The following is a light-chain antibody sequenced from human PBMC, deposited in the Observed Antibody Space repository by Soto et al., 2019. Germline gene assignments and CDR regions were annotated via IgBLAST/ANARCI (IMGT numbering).Light chain of an antibody. CDR3: QRNDCRPWT. CDR1: QSVGDA. J-gene: IGKJ1*01. CDR2: VAS. V-gene: IGKV3-15*01. Sequence: VMTQSPVCLPVSQGERATLSCRAGQSVGDALAWSQQNPGQAPRLVIDVASSRITSLPSRFSGSGSGTDFTLTISIQQADYVADYCKQRNDCRPWTFGQGTRLEI.